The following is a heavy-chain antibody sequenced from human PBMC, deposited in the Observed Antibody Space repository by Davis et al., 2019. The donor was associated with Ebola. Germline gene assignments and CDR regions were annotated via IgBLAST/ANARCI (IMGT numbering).Heavy chain of an antibody. Sequence: AASVKVSCKASGYTFTSYYMHWVRQAPGQGLEWMGIINPSGGSTSYAQKFQGRVTMTRNTSISTAYMELSSLRSEDTAVYYCARGPSGSSSWYPWFDPWGQGTLVTVSS. CDR3: ARGPSGSSSWYPWFDP. CDR1: GYTFTSYY. J-gene: IGHJ5*02. D-gene: IGHD6-13*01. CDR2: INPSGGST. V-gene: IGHV1-46*01.